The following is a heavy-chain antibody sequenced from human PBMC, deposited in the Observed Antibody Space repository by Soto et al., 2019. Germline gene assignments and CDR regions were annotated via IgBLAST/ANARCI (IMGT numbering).Heavy chain of an antibody. V-gene: IGHV3-7*01. CDR2: IKQDGSEK. CDR3: AREGIAARLPHFDY. J-gene: IGHJ4*02. D-gene: IGHD6-6*01. Sequence: GGSLRLSCAASGFTFSSYWMSWVRQAPGKGLEWVANIKQDGSEKYYVDSVKGRFTISRDNAKNSLYLQMNSLRAEDTAVYYCAREGIAARLPHFDYWGQGTLVTVSS. CDR1: GFTFSSYW.